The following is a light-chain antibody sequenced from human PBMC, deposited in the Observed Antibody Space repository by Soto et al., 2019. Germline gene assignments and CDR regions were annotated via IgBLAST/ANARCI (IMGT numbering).Light chain of an antibody. V-gene: IGKV3-20*01. CDR3: QQYDSSPRT. CDR2: GAS. J-gene: IGKJ1*01. CDR1: QSLSSSS. Sequence: ENVLTQPPGTMSMSPGEGAKLSCSASQSLSSSSLAWYQQKPGQAPRLLISGASSRAADIPDRFSGSGSGTDFTLTINRLEPEDFAVYYCQQYDSSPRTFGQGTKVDI.